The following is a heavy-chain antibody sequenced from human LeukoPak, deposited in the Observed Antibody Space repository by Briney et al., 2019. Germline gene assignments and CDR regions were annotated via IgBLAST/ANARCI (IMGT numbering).Heavy chain of an antibody. Sequence: GGSLRLSCAASGFTFSSYSMSWVRQAPGKGLEWVSSISSTGNYIYNADSLKGRVTISRDNAKNSLYLQMNSLRAEDTAVYYCARDYYYDSSGDGVFDYWGQGTLVTVSS. CDR3: ARDYYYDSSGDGVFDY. CDR1: GFTFSSYS. J-gene: IGHJ4*02. CDR2: ISSTGNYI. D-gene: IGHD3-22*01. V-gene: IGHV3-21*01.